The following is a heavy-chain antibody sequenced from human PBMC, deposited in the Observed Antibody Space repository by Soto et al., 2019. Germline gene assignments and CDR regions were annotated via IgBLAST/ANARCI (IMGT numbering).Heavy chain of an antibody. D-gene: IGHD6-6*01. Sequence: QVQLVQSGPEVKKPGASVKVSCKASGYTFTSYGISWVRQAPGRGLEWMGWISTYNGNPNYAQKLQGRVTMTTDTSTSTAYMELRSLRSDDTAVFYCARAPLYSTSPKSAFDIWGQGTVVTVSS. CDR3: ARAPLYSTSPKSAFDI. CDR2: ISTYNGNP. CDR1: GYTFTSYG. V-gene: IGHV1-18*01. J-gene: IGHJ3*02.